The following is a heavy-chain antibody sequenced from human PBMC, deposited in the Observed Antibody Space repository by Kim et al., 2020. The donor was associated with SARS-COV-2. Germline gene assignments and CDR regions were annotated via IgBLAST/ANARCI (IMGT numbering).Heavy chain of an antibody. D-gene: IGHD3-9*01. V-gene: IGHV1-69*13. Sequence: SVKVSCKASGGTFSSYAISWVRQAPGQGLEWMGGIIPIFGTANYAQKFQGRVTITADESTSTAYMELSSLRSEDTAVYYCAREGDRLTGYRAYFDYWGQGTLVTVSS. CDR1: GGTFSSYA. J-gene: IGHJ4*02. CDR3: AREGDRLTGYRAYFDY. CDR2: IIPIFGTA.